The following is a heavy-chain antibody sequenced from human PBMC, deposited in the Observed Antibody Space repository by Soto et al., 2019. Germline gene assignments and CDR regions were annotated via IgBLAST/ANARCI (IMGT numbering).Heavy chain of an antibody. CDR2: ISAYNGNT. Sequence: ASVKVSCKASGYTFTSYGISWVRQAPGQGLEWMGWISAYNGNTNYAQKLQGRVTMTTDTSTSTAYMELRSLRSDDTAVYYCARGGYYDSSGYYYGFRFDYWGQGTLVTVSS. D-gene: IGHD3-22*01. J-gene: IGHJ4*02. CDR1: GYTFTSYG. V-gene: IGHV1-18*01. CDR3: ARGGYYDSSGYYYGFRFDY.